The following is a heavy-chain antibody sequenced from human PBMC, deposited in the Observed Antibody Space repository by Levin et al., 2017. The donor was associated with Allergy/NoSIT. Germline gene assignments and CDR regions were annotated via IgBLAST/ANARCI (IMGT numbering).Heavy chain of an antibody. CDR3: ARVGTAMVPPYYYYGMDV. CDR2: IYPGDSDT. J-gene: IGHJ6*02. D-gene: IGHD4/OR15-4a*01. V-gene: IGHV5-51*01. CDR1: GYSFTSYW. Sequence: GESLKISCKGSGYSFTSYWIGWVRQMPGKGLEWMGIIYPGDSDTRYSPSFQGQVTISADKSISTAYLQWSSLKASDTAMYYCARVGTAMVPPYYYYGMDVWGQGTTVTVSS.